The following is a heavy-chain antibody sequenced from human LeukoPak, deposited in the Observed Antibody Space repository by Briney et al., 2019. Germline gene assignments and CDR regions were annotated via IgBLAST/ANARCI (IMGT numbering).Heavy chain of an antibody. CDR2: IYSTGST. Sequence: PSETLSLTCAASGGSISGYYWGWIRQPAGKRLEWIGRIYSTGSTNYNPSLESRVTMSVDASKKQFSLKLSSVTAADTAVYYCARAVYNSGWYRVDYWGQGTLVTVS. V-gene: IGHV4-4*07. J-gene: IGHJ4*02. CDR3: ARAVYNSGWYRVDY. D-gene: IGHD6-19*01. CDR1: GGSISGYY.